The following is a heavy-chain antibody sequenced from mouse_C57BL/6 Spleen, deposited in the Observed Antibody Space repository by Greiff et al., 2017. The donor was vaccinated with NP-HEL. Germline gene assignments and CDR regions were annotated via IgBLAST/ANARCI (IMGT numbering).Heavy chain of an antibody. CDR3: TTDYGSSWAY. CDR2: IDPEDGDT. V-gene: IGHV14-1*01. Sequence: EVQLQQSGAELVRPGASVKLSCTASGFNIKDYYMHWVKQRPEQGLEWIGRIDPEDGDTEYAPKFQGKATMTADTSSNPAYLQLSSLTSEDTAVYYGTTDYGSSWAYWGQGTLVTVSA. CDR1: GFNIKDYY. D-gene: IGHD1-1*01. J-gene: IGHJ3*01.